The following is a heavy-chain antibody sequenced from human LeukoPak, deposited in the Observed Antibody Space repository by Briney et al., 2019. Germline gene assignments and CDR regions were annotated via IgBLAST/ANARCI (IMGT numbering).Heavy chain of an antibody. CDR3: ARAVVSSWPQTPLEN. J-gene: IGHJ4*02. CDR2: IKPDGSEK. V-gene: IGHV3-7*04. CDR1: GITFGSYW. Sequence: GGSLRLSCAASGITFGSYWMTWVRQAPGKGLECVANIKPDGSEKHYVDSVEGRFTISRDNVKNSLYLQMNSLRAEDTAVYYCARAVVSSWPQTPLENWGQGTLVTVSS. D-gene: IGHD6-13*01.